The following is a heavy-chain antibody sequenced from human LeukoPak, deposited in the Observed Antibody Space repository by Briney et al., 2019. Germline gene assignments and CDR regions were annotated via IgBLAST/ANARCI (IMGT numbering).Heavy chain of an antibody. J-gene: IGHJ4*02. CDR1: ALTFTDNY. CDR2: IYPDGST. V-gene: IGHV3-53*01. CDR3: ARTNPVYGDYDY. Sequence: PGGSLRHSSAVPALTFTDNYMSCVRQAAGKGLDWVSVIYPDGSTYHADSVKGRFTITRDNSKNTLFLQMNTLRADDTAVYHCARTNPVYGDYDYWGQGTLVTVSS. D-gene: IGHD4-17*01.